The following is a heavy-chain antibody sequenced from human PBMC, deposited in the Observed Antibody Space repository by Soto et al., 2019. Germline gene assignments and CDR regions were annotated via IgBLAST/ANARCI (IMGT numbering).Heavy chain of an antibody. J-gene: IGHJ6*02. D-gene: IGHD2-15*01. CDR1: GGSISSSY. CDR2: IYYSGST. Sequence: SETLSLTCTVSGGSISSSYWSWVRQPPGKGLEWIGNIYYSGSTNYNPSLKSRVTISVDTSKNQFSLKLSSVTAADTAVYYCARGGYCTGGSCDASYYYYGMDVWGPGTTVTVSS. CDR3: ARGGYCTGGSCDASYYYYGMDV. V-gene: IGHV4-59*01.